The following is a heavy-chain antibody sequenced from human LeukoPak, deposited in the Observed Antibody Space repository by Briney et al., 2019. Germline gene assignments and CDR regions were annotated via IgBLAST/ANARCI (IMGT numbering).Heavy chain of an antibody. CDR2: VSGDGQRT. CDR1: GFTLNNYA. V-gene: IGHV3-23*01. D-gene: IGHD1-14*01. J-gene: IGHJ4*02. Sequence: PGGSLRLSCAASGFTLNNYAMNWVRQAPGKGLQWVSAVSGDGQRTFYADSVKGRFAIFRANSMNALSLRMNSLRVEDTAVYYCAKEQDNLLLLSHFDSWGQGILVTVSA. CDR3: AKEQDNLLLLSHFDS.